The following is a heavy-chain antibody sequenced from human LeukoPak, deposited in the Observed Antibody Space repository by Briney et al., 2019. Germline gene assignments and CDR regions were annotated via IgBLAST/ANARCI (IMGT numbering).Heavy chain of an antibody. CDR1: GVSVSSGNYY. Sequence: SETLSLTCTVSGVSVSSGNYYWSWIRQPPGKGLEWIGYIYYSGSTNYNPSLKSRVTMSVDTSKNQFSLKLTSVTAADTAVYYCARRSGYSPNWFDPWGQATLVTVSS. CDR2: IYYSGST. J-gene: IGHJ5*02. V-gene: IGHV4-61*01. CDR3: ARRSGYSPNWFDP. D-gene: IGHD3-3*01.